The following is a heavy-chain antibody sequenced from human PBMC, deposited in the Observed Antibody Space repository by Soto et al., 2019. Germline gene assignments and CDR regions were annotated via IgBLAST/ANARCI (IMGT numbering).Heavy chain of an antibody. CDR1: GYTFTGHY. V-gene: IGHV1-2*02. Sequence: GASVKVSCKASGYTFTGHYIHCVVQAPEQGPEWMGEIGPESGATRYAQKFQGRVTMTRDTSITTVYMELKDLSPDDTAVYYCGRGRSGQIVVFYWGQGTPVTVSS. CDR3: GRGRSGQIVVFY. CDR2: IGPESGAT. D-gene: IGHD1-26*01. J-gene: IGHJ4*02.